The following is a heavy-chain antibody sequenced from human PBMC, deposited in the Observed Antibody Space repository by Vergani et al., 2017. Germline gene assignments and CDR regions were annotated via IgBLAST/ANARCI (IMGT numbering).Heavy chain of an antibody. V-gene: IGHV4-31*03. CDR3: ARDGAAAGNYYGMDV. D-gene: IGHD6-13*01. Sequence: QVQLQESGPVLVKPSQTLSLTCTVSGGSISSGGYYWSWIRQHPGKGLEWIGYIYYSGSTYYNPSLKSRVTISVDTSKNQFSLKLSSVTAADTAVYYCARDGAAAGNYYGMDVWGQGTTVTVSS. CDR1: GGSISSGGYY. J-gene: IGHJ6*02. CDR2: IYYSGST.